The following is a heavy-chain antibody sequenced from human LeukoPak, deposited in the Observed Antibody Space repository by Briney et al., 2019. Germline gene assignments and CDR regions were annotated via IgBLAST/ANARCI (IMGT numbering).Heavy chain of an antibody. D-gene: IGHD6-13*01. J-gene: IGHJ4*02. CDR2: ISGSGGST. CDR3: ARARSHLYSSSWYDY. CDR1: GFTFSSYA. V-gene: IGHV3-23*01. Sequence: GGSLRLSCAASGFTFSSYAMSWVRQAPGKGLEWVSAISGSGGSTYYADSVKGRLTISRDNSKNTLYLQMNSLRAEDTAVYYCARARSHLYSSSWYDYWGQGTLVTVSS.